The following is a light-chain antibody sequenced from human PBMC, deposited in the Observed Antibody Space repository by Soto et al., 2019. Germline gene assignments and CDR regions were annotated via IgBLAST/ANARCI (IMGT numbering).Light chain of an antibody. Sequence: QSALTQPASVSGSPGQSIIISCTGTSSDVGSYNFVSWYQQHPGKAPKLMIYEVSKRPSGVSNRFSGSKSGNTASLTISGLQPEDEADYYSCSYAGNSGVFGGGTKLTVL. CDR1: SSDVGSYNF. CDR2: EVS. V-gene: IGLV2-23*02. J-gene: IGLJ3*02. CDR3: CSYAGNSGV.